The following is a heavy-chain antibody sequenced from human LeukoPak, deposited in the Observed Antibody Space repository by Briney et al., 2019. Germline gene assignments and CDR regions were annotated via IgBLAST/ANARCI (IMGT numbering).Heavy chain of an antibody. CDR3: ARDSVVVAADLYYYYYMDV. Sequence: ASVKVSCKASGYTFTSYYMHWVRQAPGQGLEWMGIINPSGGSTSYAQKFQGRVTMTRDMSTSTVYMELSSLRSEDTAVYYCARDSVVVAADLYYYYYMDVWGKGTTVTVSS. V-gene: IGHV1-46*01. D-gene: IGHD2-15*01. CDR1: GYTFTSYY. CDR2: INPSGGST. J-gene: IGHJ6*03.